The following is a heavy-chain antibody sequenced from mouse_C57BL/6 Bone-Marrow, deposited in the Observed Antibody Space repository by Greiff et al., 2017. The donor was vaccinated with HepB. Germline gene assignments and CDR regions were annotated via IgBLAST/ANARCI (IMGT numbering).Heavy chain of an antibody. J-gene: IGHJ1*03. Sequence: QVQLKQSGAELARPGASVKLSCKASGYTFTSYGISWVKQRTGQGLEWIGEIYPRSGNTYYNEKFKGKATLTADKSSSTAYMELRSLTSEDSAVYFCARTSNDGSSPDWYFDVWGTGTTVTVSS. CDR2: IYPRSGNT. CDR1: GYTFTSYG. V-gene: IGHV1-81*01. CDR3: ARTSNDGSSPDWYFDV. D-gene: IGHD1-1*01.